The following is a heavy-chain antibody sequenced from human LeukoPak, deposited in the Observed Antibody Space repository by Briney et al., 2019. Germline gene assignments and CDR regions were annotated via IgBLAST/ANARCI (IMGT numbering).Heavy chain of an antibody. V-gene: IGHV3-21*01. CDR2: VSSSGTYI. J-gene: IGHJ4*02. CDR1: GFTFSSHS. Sequence: NPGGSLRLSCAASGFTFSSHSMNWVRQAPGKGLEWVSSVSSSGTYIFYADSVKGRFTISRDNAKNSLYLQVNSLRAEDTAMYYCARVSPFDYWGQGTLVTVSS. CDR3: ARVSPFDY.